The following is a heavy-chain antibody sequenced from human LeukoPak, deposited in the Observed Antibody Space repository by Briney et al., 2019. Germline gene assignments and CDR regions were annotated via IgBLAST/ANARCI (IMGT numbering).Heavy chain of an antibody. J-gene: IGHJ3*02. D-gene: IGHD3-3*01. CDR3: ERGLNNRKSGRRFDVFEI. Sequence: PSETLSLTYTVSGGSISTYYWSWIRQPPGKGLEWIGYVYYSGSTNYNPSLKSRVTISADTSENQFSLRLSSVTAADTAVYYCERGLNNRKSGRRFDVFEIWGQGTMVTVSS. CDR1: GGSISTYY. CDR2: VYYSGST. V-gene: IGHV4-59*01.